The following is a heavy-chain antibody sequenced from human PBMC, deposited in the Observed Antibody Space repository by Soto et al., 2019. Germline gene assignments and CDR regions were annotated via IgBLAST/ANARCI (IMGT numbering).Heavy chain of an antibody. CDR1: GGTFSSYA. D-gene: IGHD2-15*01. CDR2: IIPIFGTA. CDR3: AREAYCSGGSCYYYGMDV. J-gene: IGHJ6*02. Sequence: QVQLVQSGAEVKKPGSSVKVSCKASGGTFSSYAISWVRQAPGQGLEWMGGIIPIFGTANYAQKFQGRVTITADESTSTAYMELSSLRSEDTAVYYCAREAYCSGGSCYYYGMDVWGQGTTVTVSS. V-gene: IGHV1-69*01.